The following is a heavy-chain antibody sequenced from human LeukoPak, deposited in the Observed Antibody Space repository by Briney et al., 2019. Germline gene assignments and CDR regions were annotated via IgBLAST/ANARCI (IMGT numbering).Heavy chain of an antibody. D-gene: IGHD5/OR15-5a*01. Sequence: GGSLRLSCAASGFTFSSYWMSWVRQAPGKGLEWVANIKQDGSEKYYVDSVKGRFTISRDNAKNSLYLHMNSLRAEDTAVYYCARDSTITTPSLYYYGMDVWGQGTTVTVSS. J-gene: IGHJ6*02. V-gene: IGHV3-7*01. CDR2: IKQDGSEK. CDR1: GFTFSSYW. CDR3: ARDSTITTPSLYYYGMDV.